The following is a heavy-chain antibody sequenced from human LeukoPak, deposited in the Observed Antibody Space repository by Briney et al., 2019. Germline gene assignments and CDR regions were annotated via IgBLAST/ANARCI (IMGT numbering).Heavy chain of an antibody. CDR1: GFTFSSYS. CDR3: ARQSGLDFDY. CDR2: ISSSSTI. V-gene: IGHV3-48*04. Sequence: GGSLRLSCAASGFTFSSYSMNWVRQAPGKGLEWVSYISSSSTIYYADSVKGRFTISRDNAKNSLYLQMNSLRAEDTAVYYCARQSGLDFDYWGQGTLVTVSS. J-gene: IGHJ4*02.